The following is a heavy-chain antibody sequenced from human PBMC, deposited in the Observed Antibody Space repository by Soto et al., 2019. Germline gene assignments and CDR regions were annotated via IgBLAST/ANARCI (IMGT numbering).Heavy chain of an antibody. Sequence: PSVKVSCKASGYTFTSYGISWVRQAPGQGLEWMGWISAYNGNTNYAQKLQGRVTMTTDTSTSTAYMELRSLRSDDTAVYYCARVPPYTKRFQHWGQGTLVTVSS. CDR1: GYTFTSYG. CDR3: ARVPPYTKRFQH. CDR2: ISAYNGNT. V-gene: IGHV1-18*01. J-gene: IGHJ1*01. D-gene: IGHD5-18*01.